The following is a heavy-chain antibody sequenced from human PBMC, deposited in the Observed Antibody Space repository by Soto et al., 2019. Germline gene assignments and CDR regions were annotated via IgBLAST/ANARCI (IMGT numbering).Heavy chain of an antibody. CDR1: GGSIYTYY. CDR3: AREDSSSWYSWFDP. D-gene: IGHD6-13*01. V-gene: IGHV4-59*01. J-gene: IGHJ5*02. CDR2: ISDGGST. Sequence: PSETLSLTCNVSGGSIYTYYWNWIRQSPGKGLEWIGYISDGGSTNYNPSLKSRVTISVDTSKNQFSLKLSSVTAADTAVYYCAREDSSSWYSWFDPWGQGTLVTVSS.